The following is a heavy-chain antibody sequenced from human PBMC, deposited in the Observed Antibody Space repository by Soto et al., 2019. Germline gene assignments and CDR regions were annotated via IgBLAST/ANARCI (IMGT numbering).Heavy chain of an antibody. J-gene: IGHJ4*02. CDR3: AKDVANWNAVDY. V-gene: IGHV3-30*18. Sequence: GGSLRLSCAASGFTFSTYGMHWVRQAPGKGLERVAVISSDGNDKYHADSVKGRFTISRDNSKNTLFLQMNSLRAEDTALYYCAKDVANWNAVDYWGQGTLVTVSS. D-gene: IGHD1-1*01. CDR1: GFTFSTYG. CDR2: ISSDGNDK.